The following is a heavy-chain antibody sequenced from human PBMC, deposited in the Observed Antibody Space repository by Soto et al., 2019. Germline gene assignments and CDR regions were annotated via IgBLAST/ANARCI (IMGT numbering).Heavy chain of an antibody. D-gene: IGHD4-4*01. CDR2: IGGSGSGT. Sequence: EVQLLESGGGLVQPGGSLRLSCAASGFMFSTYDMSWVRQAPGKGLEWVSVIGGSGSGTYYADSVKGRFTISRDNSKNTLYLQTDSLGPEDTAVYFCVRQAKLTSVTANVGYYYGLDIWGQGTTVTVSS. V-gene: IGHV3-23*01. CDR3: VRQAKLTSVTANVGYYYGLDI. J-gene: IGHJ6*02. CDR1: GFMFSTYD.